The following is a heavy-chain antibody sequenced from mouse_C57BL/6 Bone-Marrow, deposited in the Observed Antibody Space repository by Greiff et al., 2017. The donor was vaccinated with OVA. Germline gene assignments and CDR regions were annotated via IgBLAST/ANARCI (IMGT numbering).Heavy chain of an antibody. V-gene: IGHV1-69*01. CDR3: ARSGDSSGCGGFAY. CDR2: IDPSDSYP. D-gene: IGHD3-2*02. Sequence: VQLQQPGAELVMPGASVKLSCKASGYTFTSYWMHWVKQRPGQGLEWIGEIDPSDSYPNYNQKFKGKSTLTVDKSSSTAYMQLSSLTSEDSAVYDCARSGDSSGCGGFAYWGQGTLVTVSA. CDR1: GYTFTSYW. J-gene: IGHJ3*01.